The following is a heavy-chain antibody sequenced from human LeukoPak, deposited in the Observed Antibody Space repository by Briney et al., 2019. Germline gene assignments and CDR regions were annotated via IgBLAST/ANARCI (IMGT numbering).Heavy chain of an antibody. J-gene: IGHJ1*01. CDR1: GFTLSSYA. CDR3: AKDSSSWVKNEYFHH. V-gene: IGHV3-23*01. Sequence: GGSLRLSCAASGFTLSSYAMAWVRQAPGKGLEWVSGITAGGTTTYYADSVKGRFTIFRDNSKNTVYLQMNSLRAEDTAVYYCAKDSSSWVKNEYFHHWGQGILVTVSS. CDR2: ITAGGTTT. D-gene: IGHD6-13*01.